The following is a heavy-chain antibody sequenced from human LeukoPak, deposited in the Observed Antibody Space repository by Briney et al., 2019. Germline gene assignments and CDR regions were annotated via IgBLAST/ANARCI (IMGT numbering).Heavy chain of an antibody. Sequence: AGGSLRLSCAASGFTFSSYGMRWVRQAPGKGLEWVAVISYDGSNTYYADSVKGRFTISRDNSKNMLYLQMNGLRAEDTAVYYCAKPYYYGSRSYMDYWGQGTLVTVSS. CDR3: AKPYYYGSRSYMDY. V-gene: IGHV3-30*18. D-gene: IGHD3-10*01. CDR1: GFTFSSYG. CDR2: ISYDGSNT. J-gene: IGHJ4*02.